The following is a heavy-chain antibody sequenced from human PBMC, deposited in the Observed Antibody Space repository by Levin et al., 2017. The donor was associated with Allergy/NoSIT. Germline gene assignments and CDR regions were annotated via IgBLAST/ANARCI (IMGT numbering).Heavy chain of an antibody. Sequence: LSLPCAASGFPFRTYGMHWVRQAPGKGLEWVALIFHDGSDKLYADSVKGRFTISRDTSKNTLYLQMNSLRPEDTAVYFCAKESDAFDIWGQGTIVTV. CDR3: AKESDAFDI. CDR2: IFHDGSDK. V-gene: IGHV3-30*18. CDR1: GFPFRTYG. J-gene: IGHJ3*02.